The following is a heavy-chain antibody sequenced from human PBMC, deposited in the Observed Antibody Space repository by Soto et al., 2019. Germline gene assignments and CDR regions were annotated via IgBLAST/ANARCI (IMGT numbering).Heavy chain of an antibody. Sequence: QVQLVQSGAAVKKPGSSVKVSCKASGGTFSSYAISWVRQAPGQGLEWMGGIIPIFGTANYAQKFQGRVTITADESTSTAYMELSSLRSEDTAVYYCASQAYCGGDCAFDIWGQGTMVTVSS. CDR2: IIPIFGTA. V-gene: IGHV1-69*12. J-gene: IGHJ3*02. CDR3: ASQAYCGGDCAFDI. CDR1: GGTFSSYA. D-gene: IGHD2-21*02.